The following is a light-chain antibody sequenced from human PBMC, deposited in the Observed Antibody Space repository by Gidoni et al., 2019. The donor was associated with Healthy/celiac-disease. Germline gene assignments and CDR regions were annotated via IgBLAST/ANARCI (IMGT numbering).Light chain of an antibody. CDR3: QQYGSSPRT. J-gene: IGKJ1*01. CDR1: QSVSSSY. CDR2: GAS. V-gene: IGKV3-20*01. Sequence: DIVLTQSPGTLSLSPGERATLSCRARQSVSSSYLAWYQQKPGQAPRLLIYGASSRATGIPDRFSGSGSGTDFTLTISRLEPEDFAGYYCQQYGSSPRTFGQGTKVEIK.